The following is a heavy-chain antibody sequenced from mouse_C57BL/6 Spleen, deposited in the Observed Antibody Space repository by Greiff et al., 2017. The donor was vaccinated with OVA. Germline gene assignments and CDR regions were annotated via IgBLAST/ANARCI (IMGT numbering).Heavy chain of an antibody. CDR1: GYTFTSYW. V-gene: IGHV1-50*01. CDR2: IDPSDSYT. Sequence: QVQLQQPGAELVKPGASVKLSCKASGYTFTSYWMQWVKQRPGQGLEWIGEIDPSDSYTNYNQKFKGKATLTVDTSSSTAYMQLSSLTSEDSAVYSCASRGFDYWGQGTTLTVSS. J-gene: IGHJ2*01. CDR3: ASRGFDY.